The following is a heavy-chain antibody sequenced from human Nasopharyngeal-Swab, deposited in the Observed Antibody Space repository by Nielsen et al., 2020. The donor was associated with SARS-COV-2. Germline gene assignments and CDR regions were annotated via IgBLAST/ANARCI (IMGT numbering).Heavy chain of an antibody. CDR1: GFTFSSYA. J-gene: IGHJ4*02. CDR2: ISGSGGST. V-gene: IGHV3-23*01. D-gene: IGHD1-26*01. CDR3: AKGTGSNFTGDYYFDY. Sequence: GGSLRLSCAASGFTFSSYAMSWVRQAPGKGLEWVSAISGSGGSTYYADSVKGRFTISRDNSKNTLYLQMNSLRAEDTAVYYCAKGTGSNFTGDYYFDYWGQGTLVTVSS.